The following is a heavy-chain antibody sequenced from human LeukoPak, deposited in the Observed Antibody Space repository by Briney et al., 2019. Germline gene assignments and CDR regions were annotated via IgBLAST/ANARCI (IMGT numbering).Heavy chain of an antibody. CDR3: ARAVGYSYGYIYPNFDY. CDR2: ISSTGDTI. CDR1: GFTFSSHT. J-gene: IGHJ4*02. Sequence: GGSLRLSCAASGFTFSSHTMNWVRQAPGEGLEWVSYISSTGDTIYYADSVKGRFTISRDNAKHSAYLQMNSLRDEDTAVYYCARAVGYSYGYIYPNFDYWGQGTLVTVSS. D-gene: IGHD5-18*01. V-gene: IGHV3-48*02.